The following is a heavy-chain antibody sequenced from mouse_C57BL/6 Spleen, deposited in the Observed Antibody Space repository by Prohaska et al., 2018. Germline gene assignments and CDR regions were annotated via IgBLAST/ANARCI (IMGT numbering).Heavy chain of an antibody. CDR3: AREGVLRYFDY. Sequence: HVQLQLPGTELLMPGASLQLSCTASGYTSTSYLMLWVNQRPGQGLEWIGNINPSNGGTNYNEKLKSKATLTVDKSSSTAYMQLSSLTSEDSAVYFCAREGVLRYFDYWGKGTTLTVSS. CDR2: INPSNGGT. J-gene: IGHJ2*01. CDR1: GYTSTSYL. D-gene: IGHD1-1*01. V-gene: IGHV1-53*01.